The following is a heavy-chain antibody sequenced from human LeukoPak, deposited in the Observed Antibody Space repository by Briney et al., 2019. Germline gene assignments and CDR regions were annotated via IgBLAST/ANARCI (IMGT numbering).Heavy chain of an antibody. V-gene: IGHV1-18*01. Sequence: ASVKVSCKASGGTFSSYAISWARQAPGQGLEWMGWISGYNDNTNYAQKFRGRVTMTTDTSTNTAYMELRSLRSDDTAVYYCAREPLLDYWGQGTLVTVSS. J-gene: IGHJ4*02. CDR3: AREPLLDY. CDR1: GGTFSSYA. CDR2: ISGYNDNT.